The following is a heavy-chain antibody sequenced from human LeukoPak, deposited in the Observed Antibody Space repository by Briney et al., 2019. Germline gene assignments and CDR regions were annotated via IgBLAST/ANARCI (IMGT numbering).Heavy chain of an antibody. D-gene: IGHD6-6*01. Sequence: ASVKVSCKASGYTFSDYYIHWVRQAPGQGLEWMGRINPNSGGTNFAQNFQGRVTMTRDTSISTAYMELSTLTSDDTAVYYRARGQLVNDWFDPWGQGTLVTVSS. CDR2: INPNSGGT. CDR1: GYTFSDYY. V-gene: IGHV1-2*06. J-gene: IGHJ5*02. CDR3: ARGQLVNDWFDP.